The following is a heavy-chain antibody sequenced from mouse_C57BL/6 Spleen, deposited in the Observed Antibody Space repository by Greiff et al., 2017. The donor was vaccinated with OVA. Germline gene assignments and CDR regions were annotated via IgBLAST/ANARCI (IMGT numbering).Heavy chain of an antibody. Sequence: QVQLQQSGAELVKPGASVKLSCKASGYTFTEYTINWVKQRPGQGLEWIGWIYPGSGSKKYNEKFKDKAKLTADKSYSKVYMELSRLTSKDSAVYFGASTEAHDGGRCCVYWGQGTTLTVSS. CDR2: IYPGSGSK. CDR1: GYTFTEYT. CDR3: ASTEAHDGGRCCVY. V-gene: IGHV1-62-2*01. J-gene: IGHJ2*01. D-gene: IGHD1-2*01.